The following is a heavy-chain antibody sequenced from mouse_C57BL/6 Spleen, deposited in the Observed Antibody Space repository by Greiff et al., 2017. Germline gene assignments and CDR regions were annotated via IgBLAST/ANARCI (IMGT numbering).Heavy chain of an antibody. CDR1: GYAFSSSW. J-gene: IGHJ2*01. D-gene: IGHD2-1*01. V-gene: IGHV1-82*01. CDR3: AGGNPDY. Sequence: QVQLKESGPELVKPGASVKISCKASGYAFSSSWLNWVKQRPGKGLEWIGRIYPGDGDTNYNGKFKGKATLTADKSSSTAYMQLRSLTSEDSAVYFCAGGNPDYWGQGTTLTVSS. CDR2: IYPGDGDT.